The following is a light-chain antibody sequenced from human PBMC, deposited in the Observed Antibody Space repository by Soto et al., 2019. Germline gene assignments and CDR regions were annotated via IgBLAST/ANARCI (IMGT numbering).Light chain of an antibody. CDR3: QRYGTSLTWT. Sequence: EIVLTQSPGTLSLSPGERATLSCRASQSISSGYLAWYQQKPGQAPRLLIYGASSRATGIPDRFSGSGSKTDFTLTISRLEPEDFAVYYCQRYGTSLTWTFGQGTKVEIK. J-gene: IGKJ1*01. CDR2: GAS. V-gene: IGKV3-20*01. CDR1: QSISSGY.